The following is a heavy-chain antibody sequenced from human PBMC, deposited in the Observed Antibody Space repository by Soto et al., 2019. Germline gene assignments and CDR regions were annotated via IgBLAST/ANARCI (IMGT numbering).Heavy chain of an antibody. V-gene: IGHV1-69*12. Sequence: QVQLVQSGAEVKKPGSSVKVSCKASGGTFSSYAISWVRQAPGQGLEWMGGIIPIFGTANYAQKFQVRVTITADESTSTAYMELSSLRSEDTAVYYCARYDILSGYNWFDPWGQGTLVTVSS. CDR2: IIPIFGTA. J-gene: IGHJ5*02. CDR3: ARYDILSGYNWFDP. CDR1: GGTFSSYA. D-gene: IGHD3-9*01.